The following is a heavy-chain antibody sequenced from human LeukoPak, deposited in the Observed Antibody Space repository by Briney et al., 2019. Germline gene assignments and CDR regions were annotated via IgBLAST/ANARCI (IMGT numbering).Heavy chain of an antibody. CDR1: GNYW. CDR3: ARAMDV. Sequence: SGGSLRLSCAASGNYWMHWVRQAPGKGLEWVANVKQDGSEKHYVDSVKGRFTISRDNTKNSLYLQMNSLRAEDTAVYYCARAMDVWGQGTTVTVSS. J-gene: IGHJ6*02. CDR2: VKQDGSEK. V-gene: IGHV3-7*01.